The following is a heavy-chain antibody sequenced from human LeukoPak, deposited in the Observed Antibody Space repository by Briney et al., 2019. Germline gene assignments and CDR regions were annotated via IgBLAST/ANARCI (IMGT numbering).Heavy chain of an antibody. Sequence: PSETLSLTCAVYGGSFSGHYWSWIRQPAGKGLEWIGRIYTSGSTNYNPSLKSRVTISVDTSNNQFSLRLSSVTAADTAFYYCARAVWFGESHFDKWGQGTLVTVSS. CDR2: IYTSGST. CDR3: ARAVWFGESHFDK. V-gene: IGHV4-59*10. CDR1: GGSFSGHY. D-gene: IGHD3-10*01. J-gene: IGHJ4*02.